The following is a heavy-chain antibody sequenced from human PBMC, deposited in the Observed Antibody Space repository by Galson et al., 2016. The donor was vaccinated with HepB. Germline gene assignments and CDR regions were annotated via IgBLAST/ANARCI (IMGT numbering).Heavy chain of an antibody. V-gene: IGHV3-74*01. CDR3: ARDDYCQLGY. D-gene: IGHD3/OR15-3a*01. CDR1: GFAFRTYS. J-gene: IGHJ4*02. Sequence: SLRLSCAASGFAFRTYSMNWVRQTPGKGLMWVSRINSDGSSTNYADSVKGRFTISRDNAKNTLYLQMNSLRDEDTAVYYCARDDYCQLGYWGQGTLVTVSS. CDR2: INSDGSST.